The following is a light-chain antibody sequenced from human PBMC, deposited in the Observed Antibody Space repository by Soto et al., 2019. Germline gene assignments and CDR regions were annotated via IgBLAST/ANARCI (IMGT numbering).Light chain of an antibody. CDR2: EVS. CDR1: SSDIDIYNR. Sequence: QSALTQPPSVSGSPGQSVTISCTGTSSDIDIYNRVSWYQQPPGTAPKLVIYEVSNRPSGVPDRFSGSKSGNAASLTISGLRAEDEADYYCSLFTNNMVVFGGGTKLTVL. CDR3: SLFTNNMVV. V-gene: IGLV2-18*01. J-gene: IGLJ2*01.